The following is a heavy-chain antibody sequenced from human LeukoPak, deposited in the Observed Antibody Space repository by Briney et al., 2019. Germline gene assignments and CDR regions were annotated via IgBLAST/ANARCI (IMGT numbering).Heavy chain of an antibody. J-gene: IGHJ6*03. D-gene: IGHD5-18*01. V-gene: IGHV3-7*04. Sequence: GGSLRLSCAASGFNFSSYWMSWVRQAPGKGLEWVANIKQDGSEKYYVDSVKGRFTISRDNAKNSLYLQMNSLRAEDTAVYYCARAGMETDPLDYYYYMDVWGKGTTVTVSS. CDR2: IKQDGSEK. CDR3: ARAGMETDPLDYYYYMDV. CDR1: GFNFSSYW.